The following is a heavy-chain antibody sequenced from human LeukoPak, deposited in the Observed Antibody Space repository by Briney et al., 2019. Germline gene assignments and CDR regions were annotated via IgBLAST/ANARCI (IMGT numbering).Heavy chain of an antibody. CDR2: IYTSGST. CDR3: ARDYRQWLGY. Sequence: SQTLSLTCTVSGGSISSGSYYWSWIRQPAGKGLEWIGRIYTSGSTNYNPSLKSRVTISVDTSKNQFSLKLSSVTAADTAVYYCARDYRQWLGYWGQGTLVTVSS. V-gene: IGHV4-61*02. J-gene: IGHJ4*02. CDR1: GGSISSGSYY. D-gene: IGHD6-19*01.